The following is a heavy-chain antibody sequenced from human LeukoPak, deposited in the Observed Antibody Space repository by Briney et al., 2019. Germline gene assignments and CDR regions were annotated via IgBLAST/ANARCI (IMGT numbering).Heavy chain of an antibody. D-gene: IGHD5-12*01. CDR2: ISYDGSDK. Sequence: PGRSLGLSCAASGFTFSSYAMYWVRQAPGKGLEWVAVISYDGSDKFYADSVKGRFTISRDSSKNTLYLQMNSLRPEDTAVHYCARARPSMWIDYWGQGTLVTVSS. J-gene: IGHJ4*02. CDR3: ARARPSMWIDY. CDR1: GFTFSSYA. V-gene: IGHV3-30*04.